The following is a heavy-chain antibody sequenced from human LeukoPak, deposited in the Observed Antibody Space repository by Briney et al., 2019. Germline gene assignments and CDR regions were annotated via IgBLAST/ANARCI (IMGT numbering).Heavy chain of an antibody. CDR1: GYTFTSYG. D-gene: IGHD3-10*01. V-gene: IGHV1-18*01. CDR3: AGLLWFGKLYWFDP. Sequence: EASVKVSCKASGYTFTSYGISWVRQAPGQGLEWMGWISAYNGKTNYAQKLQGRVTMTTDTSTSTAYMELRSPRSDHSAVYHCAGLLWFGKLYWFDPWGQGTLVTVSS. CDR2: ISAYNGKT. J-gene: IGHJ5*02.